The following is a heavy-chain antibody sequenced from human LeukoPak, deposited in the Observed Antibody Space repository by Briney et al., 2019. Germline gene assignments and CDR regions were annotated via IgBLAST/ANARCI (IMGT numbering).Heavy chain of an antibody. Sequence: APVKVPCKASGYTFTTYDINWVRQVTGQGLEWMGWMNPNSGNTGYAQKIQGRVTMTRNTSINTAYMELSSLRSEDTAVYYCARGPSRDYGSGSSWFDPWGQGTLVTVSS. V-gene: IGHV1-8*01. CDR1: GYTFTTYD. J-gene: IGHJ5*02. CDR2: MNPNSGNT. CDR3: ARGPSRDYGSGSSWFDP. D-gene: IGHD3-10*01.